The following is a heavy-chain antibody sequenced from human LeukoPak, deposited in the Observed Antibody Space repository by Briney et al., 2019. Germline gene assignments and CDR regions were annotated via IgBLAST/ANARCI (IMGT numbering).Heavy chain of an antibody. CDR3: ARDPSTGYYGSLYYFDY. V-gene: IGHV4-38-2*02. Sequence: SETLSLTCTVSGYSITSGYYWGRIRQPPGKGLEWIGSVHHSGSTHYKPSLNSRVPISVDTSKNQFSLKLNSVTAADSAVYYCARDPSTGYYGSLYYFDYWGQGTLVTVSS. J-gene: IGHJ4*02. D-gene: IGHD3-22*01. CDR2: VHHSGST. CDR1: GYSITSGYY.